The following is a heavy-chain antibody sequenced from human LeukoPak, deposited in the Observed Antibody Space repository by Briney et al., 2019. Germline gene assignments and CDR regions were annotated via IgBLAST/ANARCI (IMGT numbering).Heavy chain of an antibody. CDR1: GFTVSSNY. Sequence: GGSLRLSCAASGFTVSSNYMSWVRQAPGKGLEWVSAISGSGGSTYYADSVKGRFTISRDNSKNTLYLQMNSLRAEDTAVYYCAKEATTIFGVVIAEFDYWGQGTLVTVSS. CDR3: AKEATTIFGVVIAEFDY. CDR2: ISGSGGST. V-gene: IGHV3-23*01. J-gene: IGHJ4*02. D-gene: IGHD3-3*01.